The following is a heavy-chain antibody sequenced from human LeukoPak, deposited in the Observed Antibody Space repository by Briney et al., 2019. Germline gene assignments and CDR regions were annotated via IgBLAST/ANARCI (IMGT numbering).Heavy chain of an antibody. J-gene: IGHJ4*02. D-gene: IGHD6-13*01. CDR1: GFTFSSYE. V-gene: IGHV3-21*01. Sequence: GGSLRLSCAASGFTFSSYEMNWVRQAPGKGLEWVSSISSSSSYIYYADSVKGRFTISRDNAKNSLYLQMNSLRAEDTAVYYCARDSSSWYRGSGYFDYWGQGTLVTVSS. CDR3: ARDSSSWYRGSGYFDY. CDR2: ISSSSSYI.